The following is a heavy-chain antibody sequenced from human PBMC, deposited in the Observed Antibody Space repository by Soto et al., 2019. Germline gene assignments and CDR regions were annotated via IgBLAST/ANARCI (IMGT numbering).Heavy chain of an antibody. D-gene: IGHD2-21*01. V-gene: IGHV3-53*01. CDR2: IYSGGST. CDR3: AREDGDNSVFDY. J-gene: IGHJ4*02. CDR1: GFTVSSNY. Sequence: GGSLRLSCAASGFTVSSNYMSWVRQAPGKGLEWVSIIYSGGSTYYADSVKGRFTISRDTSKNTLYLQINSLRAEDTAVYYCAREDGDNSVFDYWGQGTLVTVSS.